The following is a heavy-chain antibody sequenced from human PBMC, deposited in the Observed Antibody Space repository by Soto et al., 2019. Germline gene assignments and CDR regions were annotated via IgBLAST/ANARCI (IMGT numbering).Heavy chain of an antibody. J-gene: IGHJ4*02. CDR2: INHSGST. Sequence: SETLSLTCAVYGGSFSGYYWSWIRQPPGKGLEWIGEINHSGSTNYNPSLKSRVTISVDTSKNQFSLKLSSVTAADTAVYYCASSAAAGVYYFDYWGQGTLVTVSS. V-gene: IGHV4-34*01. CDR3: ASSAAAGVYYFDY. D-gene: IGHD6-13*01. CDR1: GGSFSGYY.